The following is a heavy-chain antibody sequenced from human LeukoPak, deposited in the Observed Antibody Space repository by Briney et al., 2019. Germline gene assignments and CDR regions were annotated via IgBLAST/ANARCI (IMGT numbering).Heavy chain of an antibody. J-gene: IGHJ4*02. CDR1: GTSISGSNYY. CDR2: IYFSGST. CDR3: ARYDYGANFDL. D-gene: IGHD4/OR15-4a*01. V-gene: IGHV4-61*02. Sequence: SETLSLTCTVSGTSISGSNYYWAWIRQPAGKELELIGRIYFSGSTNYNPSLKSRVSLSVHTSRNQFSLKLNSVTAADTAVYYCARYDYGANFDLWGQGTLVIVSS.